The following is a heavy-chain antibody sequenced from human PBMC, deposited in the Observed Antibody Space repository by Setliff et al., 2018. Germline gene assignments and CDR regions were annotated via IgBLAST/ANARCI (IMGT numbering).Heavy chain of an antibody. CDR2: LHTSGTT. Sequence: PSETLSLTCAVSGGSITSGSYYWSWIRQPAGEGLEWIGRLHTSGTTVYNPSLKGRVTISADTSTNHFSLKLTSVTAADTAVYYCARDYQGGWFAPWGQGTLVTVSS. V-gene: IGHV4-61*02. J-gene: IGHJ5*02. CDR3: ARDYQGGWFAP. CDR1: GGSITSGSYY. D-gene: IGHD3-16*01.